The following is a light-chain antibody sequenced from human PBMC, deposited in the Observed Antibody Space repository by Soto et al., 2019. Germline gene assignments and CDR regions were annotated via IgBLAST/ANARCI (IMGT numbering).Light chain of an antibody. CDR1: QTISTS. V-gene: IGKV1-5*03. CDR2: KAS. Sequence: DIQMTQSPSALSASVGDRVTITCRATQTISTSLAWYQQIPGRAPKLLIYKASILDTGVPSRFSGSGSGTEFTLTISSLQSEDFAVYYCQQYNNWPPVTFGQGTKVDIK. J-gene: IGKJ1*01. CDR3: QQYNNWPPVT.